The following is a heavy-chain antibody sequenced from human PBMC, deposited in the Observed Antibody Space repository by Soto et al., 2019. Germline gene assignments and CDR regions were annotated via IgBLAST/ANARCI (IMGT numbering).Heavy chain of an antibody. CDR1: GYTFTSHY. Sequence: QVQLVQSGAEVKKPGASVKVSCKASGYTFTSHYMHGVRQAPGQGLGRMGIINPSGGSTSYAQKCQGRVTMTRDTSTGKVYMELSSLRAEDTAVYYCARGAGSGSYFDYWGQGTLVTVSS. CDR3: ARGAGSGSYFDY. CDR2: INPSGGST. J-gene: IGHJ4*02. D-gene: IGHD3-10*01. V-gene: IGHV1-46*01.